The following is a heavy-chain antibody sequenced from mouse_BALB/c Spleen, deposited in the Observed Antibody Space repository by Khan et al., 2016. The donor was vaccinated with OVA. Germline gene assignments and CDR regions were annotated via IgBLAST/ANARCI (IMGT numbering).Heavy chain of an antibody. Sequence: QVQLQQSGAELAKPGASVKMSCKASGYTFTSYWMHWVKQRPGQGLEWIGYINPSTGYTEYNQKFKDKATLTTDESSSTAYMQLSSLTSEDSAVHYCAASIPFYYSLDYWGQGTSATVSS. V-gene: IGHV1-7*01. CDR3: AASIPFYYSLDY. CDR2: INPSTGYT. CDR1: GYTFTSYW. J-gene: IGHJ4*01. D-gene: IGHD6-1*01.